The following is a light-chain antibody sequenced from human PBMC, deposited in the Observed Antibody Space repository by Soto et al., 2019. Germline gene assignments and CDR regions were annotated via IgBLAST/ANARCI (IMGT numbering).Light chain of an antibody. CDR1: QSVSTY. Sequence: EIVLTQSPATLSLSPGERATLSCRASQSVSTYLAWYQQKPGQAPRLLIYDASNRATGIPARFSGSGSVTDFTLTISSLEPEDFAVYYCQQRSNWPPTWTFGQGTKVEI. CDR2: DAS. J-gene: IGKJ1*01. V-gene: IGKV3-11*01. CDR3: QQRSNWPPTWT.